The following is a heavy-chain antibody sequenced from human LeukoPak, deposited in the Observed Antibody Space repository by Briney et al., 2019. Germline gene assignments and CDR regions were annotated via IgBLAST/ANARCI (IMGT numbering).Heavy chain of an antibody. CDR2: INHSGST. CDR3: ARRRGYCSGGSCYPRYWFDP. Sequence: KPSETLSLTCAVYGGSFSGYYWSWIRQPPGKGLEWIGEINHSGSTNYNPSLKSRVTISVDTSKNQFSLKLSSVTAADTAVYYCARRRGYCSGGSCYPRYWFDPWGQGTLVTVSS. D-gene: IGHD2-15*01. V-gene: IGHV4-34*01. CDR1: GGSFSGYY. J-gene: IGHJ5*02.